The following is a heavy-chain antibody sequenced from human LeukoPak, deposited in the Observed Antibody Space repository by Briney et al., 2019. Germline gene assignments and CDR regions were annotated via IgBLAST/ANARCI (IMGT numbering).Heavy chain of an antibody. D-gene: IGHD5-12*01. CDR2: AYYTGST. CDR1: GGSVNSGNYY. Sequence: SEALSLTCTVSGGSVNSGNYYWGWIRQPPGKGLEWIGCAYYTGSTNFNPSLKSRVTISVDTSKNQFSLKLISVTAADTAVFYCARVALVGTGHKGELHFDYWGQGTLVTVSS. V-gene: IGHV4-61*01. CDR3: ARVALVGTGHKGELHFDY. J-gene: IGHJ4*02.